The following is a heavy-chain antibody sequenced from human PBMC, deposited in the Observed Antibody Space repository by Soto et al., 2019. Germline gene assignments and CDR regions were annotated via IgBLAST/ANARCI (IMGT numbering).Heavy chain of an antibody. V-gene: IGHV3-74*01. CDR3: TRGPRSTSTGTGAF. CDR2: INDDGIST. CDR1: EFTFSMYW. J-gene: IGHJ4*02. D-gene: IGHD1-1*01. Sequence: GGSLRLSCAASEFTFSMYWMHWVRQVPGKGPEWVSRINDDGISTNYADSVKGRFTISRDNAKNTLYLQMNALRVEDTAVYYCTRGPRSTSTGTGAFWGQGTLVTVSS.